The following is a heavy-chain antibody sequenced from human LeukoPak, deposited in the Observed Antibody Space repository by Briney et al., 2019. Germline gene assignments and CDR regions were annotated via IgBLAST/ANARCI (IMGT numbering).Heavy chain of an antibody. V-gene: IGHV4-61*02. J-gene: IGHJ3*02. CDR1: GGSISSSSYY. CDR3: ARERWRYCSGGSCYSGAFDI. Sequence: SETLSLTCTVSGGSISSSSYYWSWIRQPAGKGLEWIGRIYTSGSTNYNPSLKSRVTMSVDTSKNQFSLKLSSVTAADTAVYYCARERWRYCSGGSCYSGAFDIWGQGTMVTVSS. D-gene: IGHD2-15*01. CDR2: IYTSGST.